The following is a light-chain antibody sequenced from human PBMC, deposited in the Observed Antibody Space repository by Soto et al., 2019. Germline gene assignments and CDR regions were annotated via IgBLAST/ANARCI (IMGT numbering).Light chain of an antibody. Sequence: EIVLTQSPATLSLFPGERATLSFRASQSVGSYLAWYQHKPGQTPRLLIYDTSKRATGIPARFSGSGSWTDFTLTISSLQPDDFAVYYCHQRSQWPLPFGGGTKVDI. V-gene: IGKV3-11*01. J-gene: IGKJ4*01. CDR2: DTS. CDR3: HQRSQWPLP. CDR1: QSVGSY.